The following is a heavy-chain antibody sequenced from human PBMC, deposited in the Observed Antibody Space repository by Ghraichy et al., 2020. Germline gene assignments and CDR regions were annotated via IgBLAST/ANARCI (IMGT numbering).Heavy chain of an antibody. CDR3: ARLYCSGGSCYDYYYYAMDV. Sequence: LRLSCTVSGGSVTSCAYYWTWIRQHPGKGLEWIVFVYYSGSTYNNPSLKSRVTISVDTSKNQFSLKLSSVTAADTDVYYCARLYCSGGSCYDYYYYAMDVWGQGTTVTVSS. CDR2: VYYSGST. V-gene: IGHV4-31*03. D-gene: IGHD2-15*01. J-gene: IGHJ6*02. CDR1: GGSVTSCAYY.